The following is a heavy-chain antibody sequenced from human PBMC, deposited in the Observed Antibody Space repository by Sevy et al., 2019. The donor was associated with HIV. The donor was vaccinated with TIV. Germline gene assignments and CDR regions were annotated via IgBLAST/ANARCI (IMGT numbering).Heavy chain of an antibody. CDR3: ARDHGYCSGGSCYSGGY. Sequence: GGSLRLSCSASGFTFSSYTMIWVRQAPGRGLEWVSASSGAGSYIYYADSVKDRFTISRDNAKNLLYLQMNSLRADESAVYYCARDHGYCSGGSCYSGGYWGQGTLVSVSS. CDR2: SSGAGSYI. J-gene: IGHJ4*02. V-gene: IGHV3-21*06. CDR1: GFTFSSYT. D-gene: IGHD2-15*01.